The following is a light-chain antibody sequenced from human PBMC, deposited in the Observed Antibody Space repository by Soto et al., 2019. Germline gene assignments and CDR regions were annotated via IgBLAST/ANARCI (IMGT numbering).Light chain of an antibody. J-gene: IGLJ2*01. CDR3: GADHGSGSNFPHVV. V-gene: IGLV9-49*01. Sequence: LVLTQPPSASASLGASVTLTCTLSSGYSNYKVDWYQQRPGKGPRFVMRVGTGGIVGSKGDGIPDRFSVLGSGLNRYLTIKNIQEEDESDYHCGADHGSGSNFPHVVFGGGTKLTVL. CDR2: VGTGGIVG. CDR1: SGYSNYK.